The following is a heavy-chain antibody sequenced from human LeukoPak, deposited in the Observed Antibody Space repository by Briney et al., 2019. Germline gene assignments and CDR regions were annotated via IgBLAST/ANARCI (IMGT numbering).Heavy chain of an antibody. CDR1: GGSISSGSYY. CDR2: IYHRGST. V-gene: IGHV4-61*02. D-gene: IGHD3-9*01. Sequence: PSQTLSLTCTVSGGSISSGSYYWSWIRQPAGKGLEWIGSIYHRGSTYYNPSLKSRVTISVDTSKNQFSLRLNSVTAADTAVYYCARVQRESVRYFDWLPDFFDYWGQGTLVTVSS. CDR3: ARVQRESVRYFDWLPDFFDY. J-gene: IGHJ4*02.